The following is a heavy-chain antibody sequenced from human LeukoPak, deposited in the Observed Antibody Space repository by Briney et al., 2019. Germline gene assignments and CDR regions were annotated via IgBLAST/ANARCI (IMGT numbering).Heavy chain of an antibody. D-gene: IGHD3-22*01. CDR3: ARARQYYYDSSGYYLHSYYFDY. V-gene: IGHV4-31*03. Sequence: PSETLSLTCTVSGGSISSGGYYWSWIRQHPGKGLEWIGYIYYSGSTYYNPSLKSRVTISVGTSKNQFPLKLSSVTAADTAVYYCARARQYYYDSSGYYLHSYYFDYWGQGTLVTVSS. J-gene: IGHJ4*02. CDR1: GGSISSGGYY. CDR2: IYYSGST.